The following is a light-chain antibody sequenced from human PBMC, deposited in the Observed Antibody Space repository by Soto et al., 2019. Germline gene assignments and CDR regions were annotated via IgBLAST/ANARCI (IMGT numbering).Light chain of an antibody. J-gene: IGLJ2*01. CDR3: AAWDDSLNGVL. CDR2: SNN. V-gene: IGLV1-44*01. CDR1: SANIGSNT. Sequence: QAVVTQPPSASGTPGQRVTISCSGRSANIGSNTVNWYRQLPGTAPKLLIYSNNQRPSGVPDRISGSRSGTSASLAISGLQSEDEADYYCAAWDDSLNGVLFGGGTKLTVL.